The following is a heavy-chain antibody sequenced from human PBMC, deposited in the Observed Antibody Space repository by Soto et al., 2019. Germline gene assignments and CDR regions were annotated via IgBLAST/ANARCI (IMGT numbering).Heavy chain of an antibody. CDR1: GGTFSSYA. V-gene: IGHV1-69*13. CDR3: ARDQVAAAESYYYGMDV. CDR2: IIPIFGTA. Sequence: GASVKVSCKASGGTFSSYAISWVRQAPGQGLEWMGGIIPIFGTANYAQKFQGRVTITADESTSTAYMELSSLRSEDTAVYYCARDQVAAAESYYYGMDVWGQGITVTVSS. J-gene: IGHJ6*02. D-gene: IGHD6-13*01.